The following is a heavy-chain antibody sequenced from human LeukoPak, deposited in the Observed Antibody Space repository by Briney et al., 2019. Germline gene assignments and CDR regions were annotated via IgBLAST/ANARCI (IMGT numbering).Heavy chain of an antibody. Sequence: PSETLSLTCAVYGGSFSGYYWSWIRQPPGKGLEWIGEINHSGSTNYNPSLKSRVTISVDTSKNQFSLKLSSVTAADTAVYYCARTRSGSYYMVHSWFDPWGQGTLVTVSP. CDR1: GGSFSGYY. V-gene: IGHV4-34*01. CDR2: INHSGST. CDR3: ARTRSGSYYMVHSWFDP. D-gene: IGHD3-10*01. J-gene: IGHJ5*02.